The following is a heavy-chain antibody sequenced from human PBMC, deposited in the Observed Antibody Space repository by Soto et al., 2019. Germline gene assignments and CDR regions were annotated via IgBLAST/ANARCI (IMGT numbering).Heavy chain of an antibody. Sequence: QITLKESGPTLVRPPQTLTLTCTFSGFSLTSGVGVGWIRQPPGKALEWLALMYWDDDKRYSPSLKNRLNISKDTSKNQVVLTLTNVGPVDTATYFCAHIDPEIVTVGGHGGFDYWGQGTLVTVS. D-gene: IGHD5-12*01. CDR2: MYWDDDK. J-gene: IGHJ4*02. V-gene: IGHV2-5*02. CDR1: GFSLTSGVG. CDR3: AHIDPEIVTVGGHGGFDY.